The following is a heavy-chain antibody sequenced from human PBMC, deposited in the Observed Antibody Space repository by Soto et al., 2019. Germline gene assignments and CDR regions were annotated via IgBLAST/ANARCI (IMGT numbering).Heavy chain of an antibody. CDR2: MNPNSGNT. D-gene: IGHD3-3*01. Sequence: ASVKVSCKASGYTFTSYDINWVRQATGQGLEWMGWMNPNSGNTGYAQKFQGRVTMTRNTSISTAYMELSSLRSEDTAVYYCARAPWGFWSGPNWFDPWGQGTLVTVSS. V-gene: IGHV1-8*01. CDR1: GYTFTSYD. J-gene: IGHJ5*02. CDR3: ARAPWGFWSGPNWFDP.